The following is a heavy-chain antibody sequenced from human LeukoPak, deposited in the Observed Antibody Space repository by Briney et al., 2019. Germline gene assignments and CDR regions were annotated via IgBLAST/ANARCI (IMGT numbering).Heavy chain of an antibody. CDR1: GFTFDDYA. J-gene: IGHJ4*02. Sequence: GGSLIFSCAVSGFTFDDYAMHWVRQVAGKGLEWVSVINWNSDSIGYADSVKGRFTTSRDNAKNSLYLQMNSLRAEDTAFYYCAINGGGDSGYGNFDYWGQGTLVTVSS. CDR2: INWNSDSI. D-gene: IGHD5-12*01. V-gene: IGHV3-9*01. CDR3: AINGGGDSGYGNFDY.